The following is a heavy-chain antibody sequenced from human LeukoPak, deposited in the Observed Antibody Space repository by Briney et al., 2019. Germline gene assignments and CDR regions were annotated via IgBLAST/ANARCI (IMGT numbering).Heavy chain of an antibody. D-gene: IGHD1-26*01. CDR2: IYPGDSDT. CDR1: GYSFTSYW. V-gene: IGHV5-51*01. CDR3: ARHHSGSYYYDWYFDL. Sequence: GESLKISCKGSGYSFTSYWIGWVRQMPGKGLEWMGIIYPGDSDTRYGPSFQGQVTISADKSISTAYLQWSSLKASDTAMYYCARHHSGSYYYDWYFDLWGRGTLVTVSS. J-gene: IGHJ2*01.